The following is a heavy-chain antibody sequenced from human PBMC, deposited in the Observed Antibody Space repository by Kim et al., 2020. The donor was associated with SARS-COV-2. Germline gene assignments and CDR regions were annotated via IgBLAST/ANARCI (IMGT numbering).Heavy chain of an antibody. CDR2: IFYSGST. V-gene: IGHV4-31*03. J-gene: IGHJ3*02. CDR3: ARAPITMIVVVNAFDI. Sequence: SETLSLTCTVSGGSISSGGYYWSWILQHPGKGLDWICYIFYSGSTYYNPSLKIRVTISVDTSNNQFSLKLSSVTAADTAVYYCARAPITMIVVVNAFDIWGQGTMVTVSS. D-gene: IGHD3-22*01. CDR1: GGSISSGGYY.